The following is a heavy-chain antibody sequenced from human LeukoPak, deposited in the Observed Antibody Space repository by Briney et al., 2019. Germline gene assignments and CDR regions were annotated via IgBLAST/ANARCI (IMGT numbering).Heavy chain of an antibody. CDR2: IRSKANSYAT. D-gene: IGHD1-26*01. CDR3: TRGSGSYEFDY. J-gene: IGHJ4*02. V-gene: IGHV3-73*01. CDR1: GFTFNGSA. Sequence: PGGSLRLSCAASGFTFNGSAMHWVRQASGKGLEWVGRIRSKANSYATAYAASVEGRFTISRDDSKNTAYLQMNSLKTEDTAVYYCTRGSGSYEFDYWGQGTLVTVSS.